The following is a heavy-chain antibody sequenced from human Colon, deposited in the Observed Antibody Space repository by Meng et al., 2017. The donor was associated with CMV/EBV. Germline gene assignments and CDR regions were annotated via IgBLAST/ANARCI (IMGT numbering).Heavy chain of an antibody. J-gene: IGHJ4*02. V-gene: IGHV3-74*01. CDR2: ISNDETTI. CDR1: GFTFSNYW. Sequence: VNLGEAGGGSFQHGGSLYLSCAPSGFTFSNYWMHWVRQAPGEGLVLGSRISNDETTINYADSVKGRFTISRDTAMLYLEMNSLRAEDTAVYYCVRGTDRWPGVDYWGQGTLVTVSS. CDR3: VRGTDRWPGVDY.